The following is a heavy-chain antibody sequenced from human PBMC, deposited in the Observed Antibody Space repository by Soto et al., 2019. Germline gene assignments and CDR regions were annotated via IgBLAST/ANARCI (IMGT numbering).Heavy chain of an antibody. D-gene: IGHD6-13*01. CDR2: ISAYNGNT. CDR1: GYSFTNNG. V-gene: IGHV1-18*01. Sequence: GASVKVSCKASGYSFTNNGISWVRQAPGQGLEWMGWISAYNGNTNYVKKFQGRVTMTTDTSTSTASMELRSLRSDDTAVYYCARVSYSGNWFVHSVACPNWFDPWGQGTLVTVSS. CDR3: ARVSYSGNWFVHSVACPNWFDP. J-gene: IGHJ5*02.